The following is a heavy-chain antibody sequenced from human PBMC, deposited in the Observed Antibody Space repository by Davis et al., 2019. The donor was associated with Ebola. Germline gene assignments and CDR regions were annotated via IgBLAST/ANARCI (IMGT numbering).Heavy chain of an antibody. J-gene: IGHJ4*02. D-gene: IGHD3-10*01. CDR2: IFSTARK. Sequence: SGPTLVKPTQTFTPTCSFSGFSLTTSGVGVAWIRQSPGKALEWLAHIFSTARKSYSTSLKSRLTISKDTSSNQVVLSMTNMDPVDTGTYYCARIVEVSGSSAFDYWGQGALVTVSS. V-gene: IGHV2-26*01. CDR1: GFSLTTSGVG. CDR3: ARIVEVSGSSAFDY.